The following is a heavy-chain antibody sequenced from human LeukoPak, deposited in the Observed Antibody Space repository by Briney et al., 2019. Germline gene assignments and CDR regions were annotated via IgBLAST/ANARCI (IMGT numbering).Heavy chain of an antibody. D-gene: IGHD4-11*01. CDR2: ISYDGSNN. J-gene: IGHJ4*02. CDR3: AKVGLTVTTILDYFDY. V-gene: IGHV3-30*18. CDR1: GFTFSSYS. Sequence: PGGSLRLSCAASGFTFSSYSMNWVRRAPGKGLEWVAVISYDGSNNYYADSVKGRFTISRDNSKNTLFLQMNSLRAEDTAVYYCAKVGLTVTTILDYFDYWGQGTLVTVSS.